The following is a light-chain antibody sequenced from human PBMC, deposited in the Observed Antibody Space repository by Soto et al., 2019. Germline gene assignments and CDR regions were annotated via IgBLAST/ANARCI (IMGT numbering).Light chain of an antibody. V-gene: IGKV3-11*01. CDR2: QTS. J-gene: IGKJ5*01. Sequence: EIVLTQSPATLSSFPGDRVTLSCRASQYINTRLAWYQHRPGQAPRLLIYQTSSRATGIPARFSGSGSGTDFTLTITSLEPEDFAIYYCHQRSNWPQGTFGQGTRLEIK. CDR1: QYINTR. CDR3: HQRSNWPQGT.